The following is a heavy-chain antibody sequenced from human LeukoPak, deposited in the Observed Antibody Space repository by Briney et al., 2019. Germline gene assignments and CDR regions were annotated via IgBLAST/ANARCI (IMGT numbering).Heavy chain of an antibody. CDR2: INHSGST. V-gene: IGHV4-34*01. CDR1: GGSFSGYY. CDR3: VFDPGGVPNFDY. D-gene: IGHD2-8*01. Sequence: SETLSLTCAVYGGSFSGYYWSWIRQPPGKGLEWIGEINHSGSTNYNPSLKSRVTISVDTSKNQFSLKLSSVTAADTAVYYCVFDPGGVPNFDYWGQGTLVTVSS. J-gene: IGHJ4*02.